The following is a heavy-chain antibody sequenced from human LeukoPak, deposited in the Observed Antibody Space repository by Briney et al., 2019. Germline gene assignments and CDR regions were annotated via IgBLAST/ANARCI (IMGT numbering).Heavy chain of an antibody. D-gene: IGHD3-3*01. CDR2: ARNKANSSTT. Sequence: GRSLCPSCAPSGFTFTDQYMDWVRQAPGKWLGWVGRARNKANSSTTEYAASVKGRFTISRDDSKNSLYLQMNSLKTEDTAVYYCAREFRHYDFWSGYSGWFDPWGQGSLVTVSS. CDR1: GFTFTDQY. V-gene: IGHV3-72*01. J-gene: IGHJ5*02. CDR3: AREFRHYDFWSGYSGWFDP.